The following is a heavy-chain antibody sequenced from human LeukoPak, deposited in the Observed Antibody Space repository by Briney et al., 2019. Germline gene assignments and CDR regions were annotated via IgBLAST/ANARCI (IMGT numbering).Heavy chain of an antibody. CDR3: ARANALYCSSTSCLFDY. CDR2: XXPNSGGT. CDR1: GYTFTDYY. V-gene: IGHV1-2*02. D-gene: IGHD2-2*01. Sequence: ASVKVSCKASGYTFTDYYIHWVRQAPGQGLEWMXXXXPNSGGTYYAQNFHDRITLTRDTSISTAYMELSRLRSDDTAIYYCARANALYCSSTSCLFDYWGQGTLVTVSS. J-gene: IGHJ4*02.